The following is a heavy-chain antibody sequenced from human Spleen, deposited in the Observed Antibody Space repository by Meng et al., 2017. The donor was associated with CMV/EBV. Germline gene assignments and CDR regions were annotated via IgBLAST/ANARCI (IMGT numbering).Heavy chain of an antibody. CDR3: VAEVLQNYFDP. V-gene: IGHV4-30-4*01. J-gene: IGHJ5*02. Sequence: CAVSGGSVGSSDYYWSWIRQPPGKGLEWIGYVYFSGTTYYNPSLKSRVTMSVDTSKNQFSLKLSSVTAADTAVYFCVAEVLQNYFDPWGQGTLVTVSS. CDR1: GGSVGSSDYY. D-gene: IGHD1-7*01. CDR2: VYFSGTT.